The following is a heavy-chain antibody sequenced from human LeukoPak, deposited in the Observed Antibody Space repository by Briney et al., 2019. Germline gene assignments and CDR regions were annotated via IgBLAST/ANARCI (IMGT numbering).Heavy chain of an antibody. D-gene: IGHD4-17*01. J-gene: IGHJ5*02. Sequence: GGSLRLSCAASGFTFSNYNMNWVRQAPGKGLEWVSSISSSSSYIYYADSVKGRFTISRDNAKNSLYLQMNSLRAEDTAVYYCARRGYGDYDGLYNWFDPWGQGTLVTVSS. V-gene: IGHV3-21*01. CDR1: GFTFSNYN. CDR2: ISSSSSYI. CDR3: ARRGYGDYDGLYNWFDP.